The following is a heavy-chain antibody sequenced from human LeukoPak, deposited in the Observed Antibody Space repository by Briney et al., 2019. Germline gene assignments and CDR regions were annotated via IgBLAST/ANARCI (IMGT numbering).Heavy chain of an antibody. D-gene: IGHD1-26*01. Sequence: AASVKVSCKASGGTFSSYAISWVRQAPGQGLEWMGGIIPIFGTANYAQKFQGRVTITTDESTSTAYMELSSLRSEDTAVYYCARGGVGATYGDYWGQGTLVTVSS. CDR1: GGTFSSYA. V-gene: IGHV1-69*05. J-gene: IGHJ4*02. CDR3: ARGGVGATYGDY. CDR2: IIPIFGTA.